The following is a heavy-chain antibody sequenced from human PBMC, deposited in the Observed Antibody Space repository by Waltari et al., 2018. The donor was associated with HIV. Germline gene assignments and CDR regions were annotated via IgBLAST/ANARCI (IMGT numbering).Heavy chain of an antibody. Sequence: VQLVESGGGLVQPGGSLRLSCKGSGLTISRYWMSWVRQAPGKGLEWGANVKKDENEKKDLDSVKGRFIISRDDTDNSVHLEMNSLRVEDTATYYCVAEWWYGITGYWGQGSLVTVSP. V-gene: IGHV3-7*01. D-gene: IGHD2-15*01. CDR1: GLTISRYW. CDR2: VKKDENEK. J-gene: IGHJ4*02. CDR3: VAEWWYGITGY.